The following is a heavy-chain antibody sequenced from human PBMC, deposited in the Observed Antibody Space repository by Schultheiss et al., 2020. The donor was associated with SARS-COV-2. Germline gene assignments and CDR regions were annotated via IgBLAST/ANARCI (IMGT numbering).Heavy chain of an antibody. J-gene: IGHJ6*03. Sequence: GESLKISCAASGFTFSSYSMNWVRQAPGKGLEWVSAISGSGGSTYYADSVKGRFTISRDNSRNMLSLQMNSLRAEDTAVYYCAKKSAVVVGYYYYMDVWGKGTTVTVSS. CDR1: GFTFSSYS. D-gene: IGHD2-2*01. V-gene: IGHV3-23*01. CDR3: AKKSAVVVGYYYYMDV. CDR2: ISGSGGST.